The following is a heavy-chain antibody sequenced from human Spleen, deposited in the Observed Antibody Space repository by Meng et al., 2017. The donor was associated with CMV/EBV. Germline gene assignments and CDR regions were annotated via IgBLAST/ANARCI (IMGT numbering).Heavy chain of an antibody. Sequence: GGSLRLSCAASGFTFSSYSMNWVRQAPGKGLEWVSYISSSSSTIYYADSVKGRFTISRDNAKNSLYLQMNSLRAEDTAVYYCARDPYDFWSGSAPGSWYYGMDVWGQGTTVTVSS. J-gene: IGHJ6*02. CDR3: ARDPYDFWSGSAPGSWYYGMDV. D-gene: IGHD3-3*01. V-gene: IGHV3-48*04. CDR2: ISSSSSTI. CDR1: GFTFSSYS.